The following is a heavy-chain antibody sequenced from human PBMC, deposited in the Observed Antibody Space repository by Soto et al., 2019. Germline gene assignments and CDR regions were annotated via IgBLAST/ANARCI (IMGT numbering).Heavy chain of an antibody. CDR2: IVPMFPTA. CDR1: GGTFSNHA. J-gene: IGHJ6*02. CDR3: ARDDATYCGGDCYRYFYYGTDV. V-gene: IGHV1-69*13. D-gene: IGHD2-21*02. Sequence: SVKVSCKASGGTFSNHAISWVRQAPGQGLEWVGGIVPMFPTADYAQRFRGRVTITADDSTTTVYMELSGLRSEDTAMYYYARDDATYCGGDCYRYFYYGTDVWGQGTTVTVSS.